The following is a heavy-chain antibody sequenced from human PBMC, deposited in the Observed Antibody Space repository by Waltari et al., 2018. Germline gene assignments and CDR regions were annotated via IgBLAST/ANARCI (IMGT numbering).Heavy chain of an antibody. D-gene: IGHD2-2*02. CDR2: IYYSGST. Sequence: QVQLQESGPGLVKPSETLSLTCTVSGGSISSYYWSWIRQPPGKGLEWIGYIYYSGSTNYNPSLKSRGTRSVDTSKNQFSLKLSSVTAADTAVYYCARVGKLGYCSSTSCYTGAFDIWGQGTMVTVSS. CDR1: GGSISSYY. J-gene: IGHJ3*02. V-gene: IGHV4-59*01. CDR3: ARVGKLGYCSSTSCYTGAFDI.